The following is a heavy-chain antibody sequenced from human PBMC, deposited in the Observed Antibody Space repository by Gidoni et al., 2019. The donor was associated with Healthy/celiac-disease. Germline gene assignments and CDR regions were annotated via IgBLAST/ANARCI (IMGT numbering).Heavy chain of an antibody. CDR1: GGTFSSYT. D-gene: IGHD1-26*01. CDR3: AIPSRNSGSYAAFDY. CDR2: IIPILGIA. V-gene: IGHV1-69*02. J-gene: IGHJ4*02. Sequence: QVQLVQSGAEVKKPGSSVKVSCKASGGTFSSYTISWVRQAPGQGLEWMGRIIPILGIANYAQKFQGRVTITADKSTSTAYMELSSLRSEDTAVYYCAIPSRNSGSYAAFDYWGQGTLVTVSS.